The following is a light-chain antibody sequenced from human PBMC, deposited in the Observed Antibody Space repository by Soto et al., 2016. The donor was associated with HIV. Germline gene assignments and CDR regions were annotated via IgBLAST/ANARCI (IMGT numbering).Light chain of an antibody. V-gene: IGKV1-5*03. Sequence: DIQMTQSPSTLSASVGDRVTITCRASQSIDNWLAWYQQKPGKAPKVLIYRASILESGVPSRFSGSGSGAEFTLTITSLQPDDLATYYCQHYNNYPVTYGGGTKVDI. CDR3: QHYNNYPVT. CDR1: QSIDNW. J-gene: IGKJ4*01. CDR2: RAS.